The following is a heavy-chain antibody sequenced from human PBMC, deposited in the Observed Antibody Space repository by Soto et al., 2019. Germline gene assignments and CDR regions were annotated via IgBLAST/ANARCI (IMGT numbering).Heavy chain of an antibody. V-gene: IGHV4-31*01. J-gene: IGHJ5*02. CDR2: IYYSWST. CDR1: GGSISSGGYY. CDR3: ARDPGLIASSHWFDP. Sequence: QVQLQESGPGLVKPSQTLSLTCTVSGGSISSGGYYWSWIRQHPGKGLEWIGYIYYSWSTYYNPSLKSQVTISVDTSKNQFSLKLSSVTAADTAVYYCARDPGLIASSHWFDPWGQGTLVTVSS. D-gene: IGHD2-2*01.